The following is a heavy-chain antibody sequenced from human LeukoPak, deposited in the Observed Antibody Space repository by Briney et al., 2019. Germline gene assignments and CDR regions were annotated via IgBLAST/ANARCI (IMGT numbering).Heavy chain of an antibody. D-gene: IGHD3-9*01. CDR2: ISSSSSYI. J-gene: IGHJ4*02. Sequence: GGSLRLSCAASGFTFSSYSMNWVRQAPGKGLEWVSSISSSSSYIYYADSVKGRFTISRDNAKNSLYLQMNSLRAEDTAVYYCARDPGGILTGYRSEYFDYWGQGTLVTVSS. V-gene: IGHV3-21*01. CDR3: ARDPGGILTGYRSEYFDY. CDR1: GFTFSSYS.